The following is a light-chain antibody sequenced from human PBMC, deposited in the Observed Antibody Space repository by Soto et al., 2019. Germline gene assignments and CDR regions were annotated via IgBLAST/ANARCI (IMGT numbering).Light chain of an antibody. Sequence: EVVLTQSPATLSLSPGERATLSCRASQSVSSNLAWYQQKPGQAPTLLIFGASSRATGIPDRFSGSGSGTDFTLTISGLQPEDFAVYYCQQYGTSPGTFGQGTKVDIK. J-gene: IGKJ1*01. V-gene: IGKV3-20*01. CDR2: GAS. CDR1: QSVSSN. CDR3: QQYGTSPGT.